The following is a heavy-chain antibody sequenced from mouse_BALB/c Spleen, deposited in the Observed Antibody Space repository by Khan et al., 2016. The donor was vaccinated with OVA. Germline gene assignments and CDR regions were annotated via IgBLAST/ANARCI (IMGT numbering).Heavy chain of an antibody. CDR2: IWSDGNT. Sequence: QVQLKQSGPGLAAPSQSLSITCTISGFSLTNYGVHWVRQPPGKGLEWLVVIWSDGNTSYNSALKSRLTITKDNSQSQVFLKMNSLQTDDTAIYFCARQPYYHYNIMDYWGQGTSVTSPQ. CDR1: GFSLTNYG. J-gene: IGHJ4*01. CDR3: ARQPYYHYNIMDY. V-gene: IGHV2-6-1*01. D-gene: IGHD2-10*01.